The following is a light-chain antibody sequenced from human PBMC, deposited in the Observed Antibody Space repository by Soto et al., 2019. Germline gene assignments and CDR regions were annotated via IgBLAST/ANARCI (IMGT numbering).Light chain of an antibody. CDR3: QQYVSSRLT. CDR1: QSVSSNY. CDR2: GAY. J-gene: IGKJ4*01. V-gene: IGKV3-20*01. Sequence: DIVLTQSPGTLSLSSGDRATLSCRASQSVSSNYLTWYQQKPGQAPRLLIYGAYSRATGIPDRFSGSGSGTDFTLTISRLEPEDFAVYYCQQYVSSRLTFGGATKVEIK.